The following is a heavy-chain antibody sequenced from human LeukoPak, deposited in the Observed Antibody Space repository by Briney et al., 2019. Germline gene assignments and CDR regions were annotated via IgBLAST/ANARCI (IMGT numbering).Heavy chain of an antibody. CDR3: ARRWSSSWYNWFDP. V-gene: IGHV4-38-2*02. D-gene: IGHD6-13*01. J-gene: IGHJ5*02. Sequence: SETLSLTCTVSGYSINSGYYWGWIRQPPGKGLEWIGEINHSGSTNYNPSLKSRVTISVDTSKNQFSLKLSSVTAADTAVYYCARRWSSSWYNWFDPWGQGTLVTVSS. CDR1: GYSINSGYY. CDR2: INHSGST.